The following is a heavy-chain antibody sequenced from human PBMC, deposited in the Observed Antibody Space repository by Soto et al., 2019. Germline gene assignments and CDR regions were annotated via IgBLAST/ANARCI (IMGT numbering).Heavy chain of an antibody. CDR2: ISSSSSTI. J-gene: IGHJ6*02. D-gene: IGHD6-6*01. CDR3: ARPEYSSSSYGMDV. V-gene: IGHV3-48*02. CDR1: GFPFSSYS. Sequence: GGSLRLSCAASGFPFSSYSMNWVRQAPGKGLEWVSYISSSSSTIYYADSVKGRFTISRDNAKNSLYLQMNSLRDEDTAVYYCARPEYSSSSYGMDVWGQGTTVTVSS.